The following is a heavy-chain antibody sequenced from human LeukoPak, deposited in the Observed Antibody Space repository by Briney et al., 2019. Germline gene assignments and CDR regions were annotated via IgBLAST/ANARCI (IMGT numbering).Heavy chain of an antibody. D-gene: IGHD4-17*01. J-gene: IGHJ4*02. CDR2: ISSSSSLT. CDR3: ARLGTTRTTVTTTPA. Sequence: GGSLRLSCAASGFTISTYSMNWVRQAPGKGLEWVSSISSSSSLTYYADSVKGRFTISRDNAKKSLYLQMDSLRAEDTAVYYCARLGTTRTTVTTTPAWGQGTLVTVSS. V-gene: IGHV3-21*01. CDR1: GFTISTYS.